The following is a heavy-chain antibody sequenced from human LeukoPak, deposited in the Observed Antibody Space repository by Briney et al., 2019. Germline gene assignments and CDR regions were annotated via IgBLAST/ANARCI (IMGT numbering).Heavy chain of an antibody. D-gene: IGHD3-10*01. J-gene: IGHJ5*02. V-gene: IGHV1-2*02. CDR3: ARVPGSGSYS. CDR2: INPNSGGT. Sequence: ASVKVSCKASGGTFSSYAISWVRQAPGQGLEWMGWINPNSGGTNYAQKFQGRVTMTRDTSISTAYMELSRLRSDDTAVYYCARVPGSGSYSWGQGTLVTVSS. CDR1: GGTFSSYA.